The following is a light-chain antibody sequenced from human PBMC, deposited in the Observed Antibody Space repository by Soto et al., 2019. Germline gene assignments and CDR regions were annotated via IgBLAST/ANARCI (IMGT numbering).Light chain of an antibody. J-gene: IGLJ2*01. V-gene: IGLV2-8*01. CDR1: SSDVGGYNY. CDR2: LVT. CDR3: SSYAGSNNLVV. Sequence: QSVLTQPPSASGSPGQSVTMSCTGTSSDVGGYNYVSWYQQHPGKAPQLMIYLVTQRPSGVPDRFSGSKSGNTASLTVSGLQAEDEADYYCSSYAGSNNLVVFGGGTKLTVL.